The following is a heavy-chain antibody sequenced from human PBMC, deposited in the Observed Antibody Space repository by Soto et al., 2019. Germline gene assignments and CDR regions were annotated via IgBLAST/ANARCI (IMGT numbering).Heavy chain of an antibody. CDR3: VQSRGGGECLQSYSSHSDYGLDV. CDR2: IYWDADQ. Sequence: QITLKESGPTLVKPTQTLTLTCTFSGFSLSTTGVGVGWIRQPPGKALEWLALIYWDADQRYNPSLKSRLTISKDTSKNQVVLTMTNMDPVDTATYYCVQSRGGGECLQSYSSHSDYGLDVWGQGTTVTVSS. CDR1: GFSLSTTGVG. D-gene: IGHD2-21*01. V-gene: IGHV2-5*02. J-gene: IGHJ6*02.